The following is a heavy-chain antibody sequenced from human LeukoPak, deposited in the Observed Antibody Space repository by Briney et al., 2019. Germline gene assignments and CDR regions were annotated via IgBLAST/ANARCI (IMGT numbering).Heavy chain of an antibody. D-gene: IGHD2/OR15-2a*01. J-gene: IGHJ4*02. CDR2: ISDIGSI. CDR1: GGSFSGYY. Sequence: SETLSLACAVYGGSFSGYYWSWIRQPPGRGLEWIAYISDIGSINYNPSLKSRVTISLDTSKNQFSLKLSSVTAADTAVYYCAGHHPRNTVDFWGQGTLVTVSS. CDR3: AGHHPRNTVDF. V-gene: IGHV4-59*08.